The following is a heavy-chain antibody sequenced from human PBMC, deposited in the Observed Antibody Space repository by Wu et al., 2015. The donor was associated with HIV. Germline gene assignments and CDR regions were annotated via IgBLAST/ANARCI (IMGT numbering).Heavy chain of an antibody. CDR2: INPSGGST. D-gene: IGHD4-17*01. Sequence: QVQLVQSGAEVKKPGASVKVSCKASGYTFTSYYMHWVRQAPGQGLEWMGIINPSGGSTSYAQKFQGRVTMTRDTSTSTVYMELSSLRSEDTAVYYCARARSTTVTTFFWFDPWGQGTLVTVSS. CDR3: ARARSTTVTTFFWFDP. J-gene: IGHJ5*02. CDR1: GYTFTSYY. V-gene: IGHV1-46*01.